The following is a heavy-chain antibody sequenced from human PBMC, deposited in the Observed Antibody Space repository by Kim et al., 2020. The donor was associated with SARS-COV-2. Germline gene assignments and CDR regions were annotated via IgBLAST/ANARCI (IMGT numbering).Heavy chain of an antibody. Sequence: SETLSLTCTVSGGSISSSSSYWGWIRQPPGKGLEWIGNIYYSGSTSYNPSLTSRVTISVDTSKNQFSLKLTSVTAADTAVYYCARHERGSSYGQNFPWGQGPLVTVPS. CDR1: GGSISSSSSY. CDR2: IYYSGST. J-gene: IGHJ5*02. V-gene: IGHV4-39*01. D-gene: IGHD5-18*01. CDR3: ARHERGSSYGQNFP.